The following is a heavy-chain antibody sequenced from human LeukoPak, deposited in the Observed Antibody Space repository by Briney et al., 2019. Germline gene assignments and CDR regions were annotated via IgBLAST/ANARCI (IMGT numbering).Heavy chain of an antibody. V-gene: IGHV1-18*01. J-gene: IGHJ4*02. D-gene: IGHD3-22*01. CDR3: ARDLRGYYDSSGYYYRY. CDR1: GYTFTSYG. Sequence: ASVKVSCKASGYTFTSYGISWVRQAPGQGLEWMGWISAYNGNTNYAQKLQSRVTMTTDTSTSTAYMELRSLRSDDTAVYYCARDLRGYYDSSGYYYRYWGQGTLVTVSS. CDR2: ISAYNGNT.